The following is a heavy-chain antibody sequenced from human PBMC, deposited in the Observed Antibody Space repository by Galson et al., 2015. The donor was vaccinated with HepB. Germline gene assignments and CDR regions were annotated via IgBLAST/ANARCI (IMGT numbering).Heavy chain of an antibody. D-gene: IGHD6-13*01. CDR2: IYYSGST. V-gene: IGHV4-59*01. CDR3: AREVRYSSSWYNWFDP. Sequence: ETLSLTCTVSGGSISSYYWSWIRQPPGKGLEWIGYIYYSGSTNYNPSLRSRVTISVDTSKNQFSLKLSSVTAADTAVYYCAREVRYSSSWYNWFDPWGQGTLVTVSS. J-gene: IGHJ5*02. CDR1: GGSISSYY.